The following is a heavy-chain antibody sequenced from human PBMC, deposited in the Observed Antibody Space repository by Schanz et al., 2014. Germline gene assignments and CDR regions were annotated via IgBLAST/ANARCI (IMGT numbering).Heavy chain of an antibody. V-gene: IGHV1-69*02. CDR1: GGTFNSYT. D-gene: IGHD6-13*01. CDR3: TRAGGPEDVFDI. CDR2: IIPILGIA. Sequence: QVQLVQSEAEVKKPGSSVKVSCKASGGTFNSYTINWVRQAPGQGLEWMGRIIPILGIANYAQRFQGRVTITADKSTDTAYMELSSLRSEDTAVYYCTRAGGPEDVFDIWGQGTILTVSS. J-gene: IGHJ3*02.